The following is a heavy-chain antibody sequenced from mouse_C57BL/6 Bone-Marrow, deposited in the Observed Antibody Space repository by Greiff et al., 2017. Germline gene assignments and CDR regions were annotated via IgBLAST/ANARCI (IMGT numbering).Heavy chain of an antibody. CDR2: IYPGDGDT. V-gene: IGHV1-82*01. D-gene: IGHD2-4*01. J-gene: IGHJ1*03. CDR3: ARGLSYDDDECWYFDV. Sequence: VKLMESGPELVKPGASVKISCKASGYAFSSSWMNWVKQRPGKGLEWIGRIYPGDGDTNYNGKFKGKATLTADKSSSTAYMQLSSLTSEDSAVYFCARGLSYDDDECWYFDVWGTGTTVTVSS. CDR1: GYAFSSSW.